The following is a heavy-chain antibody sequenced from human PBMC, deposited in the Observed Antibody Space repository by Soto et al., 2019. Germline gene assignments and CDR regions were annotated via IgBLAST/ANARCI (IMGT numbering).Heavy chain of an antibody. CDR3: ARYKSNYYYGMDV. CDR1: GGSISSYY. Sequence: QVQLQESGPGLVKPSETLSLTCTVSGGSISSYYWSWIRQPPGKGLEWIGYIYYSGNTNYNPSLKSRVTSSVDTSKNQFSRKLSSVTAADTAEYYCARYKSNYYYGMDVWGQGTTVSVS. J-gene: IGHJ6*02. D-gene: IGHD1-20*01. CDR2: IYYSGNT. V-gene: IGHV4-59*01.